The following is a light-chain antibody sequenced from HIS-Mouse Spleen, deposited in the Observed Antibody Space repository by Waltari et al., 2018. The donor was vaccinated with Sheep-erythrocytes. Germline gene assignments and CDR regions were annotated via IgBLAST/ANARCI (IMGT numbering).Light chain of an antibody. CDR1: QGISSY. V-gene: IGKV1-9*01. Sequence: DIQLTQSPSFLSASVGDRVTITCRASQGISSYLAWYQQKPGKAPKLLIYAASTLQSGVPSRFSGSGSGTEFTRTISSLQPEEFATYYCQQLNSYPHTFGQGTKLEIK. J-gene: IGKJ2*01. CDR2: AAS. CDR3: QQLNSYPHT.